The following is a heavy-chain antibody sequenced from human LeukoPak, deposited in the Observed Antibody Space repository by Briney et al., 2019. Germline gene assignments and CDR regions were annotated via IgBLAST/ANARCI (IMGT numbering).Heavy chain of an antibody. CDR3: ARDSAAAGTCDY. V-gene: IGHV3-30-3*01. D-gene: IGHD6-13*01. CDR2: ISYDGSNK. CDR1: GFTFSSYA. J-gene: IGHJ4*02. Sequence: GRSLRLSCAASGFTFSSYAMHWVRQAPGKGLEWVAVISYDGSNKYYADSVKGRFTISRDNSKNTLYLQMNSLRAEDTAVYYCARDSAAAGTCDYWGQGTLVTVSS.